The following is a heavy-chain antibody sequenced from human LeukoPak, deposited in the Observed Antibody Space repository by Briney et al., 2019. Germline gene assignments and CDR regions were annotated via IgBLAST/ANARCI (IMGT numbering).Heavy chain of an antibody. CDR3: ARTAYDSSAYYDY. V-gene: IGHV3-74*01. CDR2: INSDGSGT. D-gene: IGHD3-22*01. CDR1: GFTFSSYW. Sequence: SGGSLRLSCAASGFTFSSYWMHWVRQAPGKGLVRVSRINSDGSGTTYADSVKGRFTISRDNAKNTLYLQMNSLRAEDTAVYYCARTAYDSSAYYDYWGQGILVTVSS. J-gene: IGHJ4*02.